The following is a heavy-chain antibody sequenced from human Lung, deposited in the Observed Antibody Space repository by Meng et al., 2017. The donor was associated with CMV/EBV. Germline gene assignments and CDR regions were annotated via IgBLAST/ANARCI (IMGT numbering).Heavy chain of an antibody. V-gene: IGHV3-30-3*01. J-gene: IGHJ6*02. CDR2: ISYDGSNK. D-gene: IGHD6-13*01. CDR1: GFTFSSYA. CDR3: ASRAGIATYYYYGMDV. Sequence: GESXKISCAASGFTFSSYAMHWVRQAPGKGLEWVAVISYDGSNKYYADSVMGRFTISRDNSKNTLYLQMNSLRAEDTAVYYCASRAGIATYYYYGMDVWGQGXTVTASS.